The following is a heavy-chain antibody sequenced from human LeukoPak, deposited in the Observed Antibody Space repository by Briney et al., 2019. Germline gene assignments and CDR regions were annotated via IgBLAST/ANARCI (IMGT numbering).Heavy chain of an antibody. Sequence: SVKVSCKASGGTFSSYAISWVRQAPGQGLEWMGGIIPIFGTANYAQKFQGRVTMTRNTSISTAYMELSSLRSEDTAVYYCARGWAYYYGSGSYWIPFYYYYGMDVWGQGTTVTVSS. CDR1: GGTFSSYA. J-gene: IGHJ6*02. CDR3: ARGWAYYYGSGSYWIPFYYYYGMDV. D-gene: IGHD3-10*01. CDR2: IIPIFGTA. V-gene: IGHV1-69*05.